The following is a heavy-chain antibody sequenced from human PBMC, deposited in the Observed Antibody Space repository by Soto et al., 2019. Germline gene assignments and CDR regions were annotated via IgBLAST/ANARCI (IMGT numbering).Heavy chain of an antibody. CDR2: ISYDGSNK. V-gene: IGHV3-30-3*01. CDR1: GFTFSSYA. D-gene: IGHD1-1*01. Sequence: QVQLVESGGGVLQPGRSLRLSCAASGFTFSSYAMHWVRQAPGKGLEWVAVISYDGSNKYYADSVKGRFTISRDNSKNTLYLQMNSLRAEDTAVYYCARDRLRYNWNDFPYYYGWMDVWGQGTTVTVSS. J-gene: IGHJ6*02. CDR3: ARDRLRYNWNDFPYYYGWMDV.